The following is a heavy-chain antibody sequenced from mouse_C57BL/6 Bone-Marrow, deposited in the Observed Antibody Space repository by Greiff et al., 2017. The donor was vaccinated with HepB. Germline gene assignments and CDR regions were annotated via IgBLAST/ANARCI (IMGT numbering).Heavy chain of an antibody. Sequence: EVKLVESGGGLVKPGGSLKLSCAASGFTFSDYGMHWVRQAPEKGLEWVAYISSGSSTIYYADTVKGRFTISRDNAKNTLFLQMTSLRSEDTAMYHCARGGKRDYYAMDYWGQGTSVTVSS. V-gene: IGHV5-17*01. J-gene: IGHJ4*01. CDR3: ARGGKRDYYAMDY. CDR2: ISSGSSTI. CDR1: GFTFSDYG. D-gene: IGHD2-1*01.